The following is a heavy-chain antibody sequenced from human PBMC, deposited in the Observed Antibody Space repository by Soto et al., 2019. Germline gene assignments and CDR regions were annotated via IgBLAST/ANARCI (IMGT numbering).Heavy chain of an antibody. Sequence: NPSETLSLTCAVYGGSFSGYYWSWIRQPPGKGLEWIGEINHSGSTNYNPSLKSRVTISVDTSKNQFSLKLSSVTAADTAVYYCARGVGATMFYYYGMDVWGQGTTVTVSS. J-gene: IGHJ6*02. CDR1: GGSFSGYY. D-gene: IGHD1-26*01. CDR2: INHSGST. CDR3: ARGVGATMFYYYGMDV. V-gene: IGHV4-34*01.